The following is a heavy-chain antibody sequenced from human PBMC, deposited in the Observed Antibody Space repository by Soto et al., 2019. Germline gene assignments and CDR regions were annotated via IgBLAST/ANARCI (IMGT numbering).Heavy chain of an antibody. CDR2: IWYDGSKK. Sequence: QVQLVESGGGEVQPGRSLRVSCASSGFTFSNYGMHWVRQAPGKGLEWVAVIWYDGSKKYYADSVKGRFTISRDNSKSTLDLQRNSLRVEDTAVYYWARGMYSTSGGFDPWGQGTLVTVSS. CDR1: GFTFSNYG. D-gene: IGHD4-4*01. CDR3: ARGMYSTSGGFDP. J-gene: IGHJ5*02. V-gene: IGHV3-33*01.